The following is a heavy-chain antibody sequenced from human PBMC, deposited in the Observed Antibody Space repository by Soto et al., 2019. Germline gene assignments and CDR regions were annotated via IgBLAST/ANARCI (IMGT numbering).Heavy chain of an antibody. V-gene: IGHV4-31*03. CDR1: GGSISSGGYY. CDR2: IYYSGST. Sequence: QVQLQESGPGLVKPSQTLSLTCTVSGGSISSGGYYWSWIRQHPGKGLEWIGYIYYSGSTYYNPSLKSRXXIXVXXSKNQFSLKLSSVTAADTAVYYCARRRSYYDAFDIWGHGTMVTVSS. J-gene: IGHJ3*02. CDR3: ARRRSYYDAFDI. D-gene: IGHD1-26*01.